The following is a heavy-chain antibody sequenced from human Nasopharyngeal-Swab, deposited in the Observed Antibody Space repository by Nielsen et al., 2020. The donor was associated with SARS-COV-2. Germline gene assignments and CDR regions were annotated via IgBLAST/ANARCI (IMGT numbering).Heavy chain of an antibody. V-gene: IGHV5-51*01. CDR3: ARQSPSILWGEAFDI. J-gene: IGHJ3*02. CDR1: GYSFTSYW. Sequence: GESLKISCKGSGYSFTSYWIGWVRQMPGKGLEWMGIIYPGDSDTRYSPSFQGQVTISADKSISTAYLQWSSLKASDTAMYHCARQSPSILWGEAFDIWGQGTMVTVSS. D-gene: IGHD3-9*01. CDR2: IYPGDSDT.